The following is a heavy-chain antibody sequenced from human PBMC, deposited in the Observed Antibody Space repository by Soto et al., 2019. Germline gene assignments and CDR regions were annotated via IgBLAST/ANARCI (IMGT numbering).Heavy chain of an antibody. J-gene: IGHJ3*02. CDR1: GGTFSIYA. D-gene: IGHD3-22*01. V-gene: IGHV1-69*01. CDR3: ARYYYDASGYPHAFDI. CDR2: INPRFGTA. Sequence: QVHLVRSEAEVKKPGSSVKVSCKASGGTFSIYAFSWARQAPGQGLEWMGGINPRFGTANYAQKFQGRVTITADESTSTAYMELSSLRSEDTAVYYCARYYYDASGYPHAFDIWGQGTTVAVSS.